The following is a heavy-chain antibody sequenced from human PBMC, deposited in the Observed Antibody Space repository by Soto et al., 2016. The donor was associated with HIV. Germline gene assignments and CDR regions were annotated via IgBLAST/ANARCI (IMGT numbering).Heavy chain of an antibody. CDR2: IYSGGST. J-gene: IGHJ4*02. CDR1: GFTVSSNY. D-gene: IGHD5-18*01. Sequence: EVQLVETGGGLIQPGGSLRLSCAASGFTVSSNYMSWVRQAPGKGLEWVSVIYSGGSTYYADSVKGRFTISRDNSKNTLYLQMNSLRAEDTAVYYCARVTERWDFDYWGQGTLVTVSS. V-gene: IGHV3-53*02. CDR3: ARVTERWDFDY.